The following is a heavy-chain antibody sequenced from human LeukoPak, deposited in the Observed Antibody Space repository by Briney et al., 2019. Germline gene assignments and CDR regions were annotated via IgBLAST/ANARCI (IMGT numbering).Heavy chain of an antibody. V-gene: IGHV3-66*02. J-gene: IGHJ4*02. Sequence: PGGSLLLSCAASAFTVSSNYMSWFRQPPGKGLEGVAFIYSGGSTYYADSVKGRFTISRDNSKNTLYLQMNSQRAEDTAVYYCARESPDFWSGLHYFDYWGQGTLVTVSS. CDR3: ARESPDFWSGLHYFDY. CDR2: IYSGGST. D-gene: IGHD3-3*01. CDR1: AFTVSSNY.